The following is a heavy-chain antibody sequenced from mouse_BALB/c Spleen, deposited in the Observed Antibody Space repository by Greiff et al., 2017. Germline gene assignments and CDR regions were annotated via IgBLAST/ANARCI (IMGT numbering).Heavy chain of an antibody. CDR2: ISSGSSTI. D-gene: IGHD2-1*01. V-gene: IGHV5-17*02. CDR3: ARVGNYYFDY. J-gene: IGHJ2*01. Sequence: EVMLVESGGGLVQPGGSRKLSCAASGFTFSSFGMHWVRQAPEKGLEWVAYISSGSSTIYYADTVKGRFTISRDNPKNTLFLQMTSLRSEDTAMYYCARVGNYYFDYWGQGTTLTVSS. CDR1: GFTFSSFG.